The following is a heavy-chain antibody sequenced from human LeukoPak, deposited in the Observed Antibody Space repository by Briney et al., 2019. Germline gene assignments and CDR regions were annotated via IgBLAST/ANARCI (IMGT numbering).Heavy chain of an antibody. Sequence: PSETLSLTCTVSGGSISNYYWSWIRQSPGKGLEWIGYIYYTGNTNYNPSLESRVIISVDTSKNQFSLKLSSVTAADTAVYYCARHGAYCGGDCYWDWGQGTLVTVSS. CDR2: IYYTGNT. CDR3: ARHGAYCGGDCYWD. V-gene: IGHV4-59*08. D-gene: IGHD2-21*02. J-gene: IGHJ4*02. CDR1: GGSISNYY.